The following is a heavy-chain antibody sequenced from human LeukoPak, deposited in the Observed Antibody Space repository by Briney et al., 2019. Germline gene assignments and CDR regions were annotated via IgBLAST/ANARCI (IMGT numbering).Heavy chain of an antibody. CDR3: ARAPMLSHYYGSGSYYKY. CDR1: GGSFSGYY. V-gene: IGHV4-34*01. D-gene: IGHD3-10*01. Sequence: SETLSLTCAVYGGSFSGYYWSWIRQPPGKGLEWIGEINHSGSTNYNPSLKSRVTISVDTSKNQFSLKLSSVTAADTAVYYCARAPMLSHYYGSGSYYKYWGQGTLVTVSS. CDR2: INHSGST. J-gene: IGHJ4*02.